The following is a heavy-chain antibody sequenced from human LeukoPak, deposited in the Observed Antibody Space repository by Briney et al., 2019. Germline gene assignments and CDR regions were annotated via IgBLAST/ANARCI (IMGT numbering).Heavy chain of an antibody. D-gene: IGHD3-22*01. CDR2: INPNSGGT. CDR3: ARDSGYYYDSSGYSSPDVNPGGY. Sequence: EASVKVSCKASGYTFTGCYMHWVRQAPGQGLEWMGWINPNSGGTNYAQKFQGRVTMTRDTSISTAYMELSRLRSDDTAVYYCARDSGYYYDSSGYSSPDVNPGGYWGQGTLVTVSS. V-gene: IGHV1-2*02. CDR1: GYTFTGCY. J-gene: IGHJ4*02.